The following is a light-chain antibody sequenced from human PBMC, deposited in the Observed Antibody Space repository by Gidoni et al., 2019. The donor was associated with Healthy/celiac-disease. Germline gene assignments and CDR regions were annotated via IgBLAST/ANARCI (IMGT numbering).Light chain of an antibody. CDR3: QQYGSSPRT. CDR1: QSVSSSY. CDR2: GAS. V-gene: IGKV3-20*01. J-gene: IGKJ1*01. Sequence: EVVLTQSTGTPSLSPGERATLSCRASQSVSSSYLAWYQQHPGQAPILLFYGASSRATGIPDMFSGSGSVTDFTLTISRLEPEDFAVYYCQQYGSSPRTFXQXTKVEIK.